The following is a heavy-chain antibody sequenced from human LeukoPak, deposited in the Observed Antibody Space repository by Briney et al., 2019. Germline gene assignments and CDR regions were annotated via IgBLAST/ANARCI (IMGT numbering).Heavy chain of an antibody. CDR3: ARQWFGDWGYYFDY. J-gene: IGHJ4*02. D-gene: IGHD3-10*01. V-gene: IGHV3-48*01. CDR2: IRGSSSSI. CDR1: GFTFSSYT. Sequence: GSLRLSCAASGFTFSSYTMNWVRQAPGKGLEWVSYIRGSSSSIYYADSVKGRFTISRDNAKNSLYLQMNSLRAEDTAVHYCARQWFGDWGYYFDYWGQGTLVTVSS.